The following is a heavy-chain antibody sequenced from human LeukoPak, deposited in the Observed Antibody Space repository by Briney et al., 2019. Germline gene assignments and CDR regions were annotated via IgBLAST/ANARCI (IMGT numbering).Heavy chain of an antibody. D-gene: IGHD3-3*01. J-gene: IGHJ4*02. CDR3: ARDLGWSGYPDHFDY. Sequence: SQTLSLTCTVSGGSISSGSYYWSWIRQPAGKGLEWIGRIYTSGSTNYNPSLKSRVTISVDTSKNQFSLRLSSVTAADTVVYYCARDLGWSGYPDHFDYWGQGTLVTVSS. CDR2: IYTSGST. CDR1: GGSISSGSYY. V-gene: IGHV4-61*02.